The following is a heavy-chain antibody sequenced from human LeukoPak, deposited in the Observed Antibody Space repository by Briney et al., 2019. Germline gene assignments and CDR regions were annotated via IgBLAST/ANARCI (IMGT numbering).Heavy chain of an antibody. CDR2: ISTYNGNT. CDR3: ARDDCSSTSCYIRY. Sequence: GASVKVSCKASGYTLTGYGISWVRQAPGQGLEWMGWISTYNGNTNYAQKFQGRVTMTTDTSTSTVYMELRSLRSDDTAVYYCARDDCSSTSCYIRYWGQGTLVTVSS. CDR1: GYTLTGYG. D-gene: IGHD2-2*01. V-gene: IGHV1-18*01. J-gene: IGHJ4*02.